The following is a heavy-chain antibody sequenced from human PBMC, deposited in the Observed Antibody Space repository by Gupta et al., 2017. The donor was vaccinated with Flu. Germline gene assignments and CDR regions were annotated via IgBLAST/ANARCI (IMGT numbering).Heavy chain of an antibody. V-gene: IGHV4-4*07. Sequence: YYWSWIRQPAGKGLEWIGRIYTSGSTKYNPSLKRRVTMSVDTSKNQCSLKLSSVTAAETAVYYCARGLAGSDYDSSGFDYWGQGTLVTVYS. J-gene: IGHJ4*02. D-gene: IGHD3-22*01. CDR2: IYTSGST. CDR1: YY. CDR3: ARGLAGSDYDSSGFDY.